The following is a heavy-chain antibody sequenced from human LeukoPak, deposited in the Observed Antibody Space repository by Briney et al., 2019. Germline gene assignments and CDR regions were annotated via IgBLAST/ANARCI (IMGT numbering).Heavy chain of an antibody. J-gene: IGHJ4*02. D-gene: IGHD6-19*01. CDR2: IRYDGSNK. CDR1: GFTFSSYG. CDR3: AKGPHQTSGYYFDY. V-gene: IGHV3-30*02. Sequence: GGSLRLSCAASGFTFSSYGMHWVRQAPGKGLEWVAFIRYDGSNKYYADSVKGRFTISRDNSKNTLYLQMNSLRAEDTAVYYCAKGPHQTSGYYFDYWGQGTLVTVSS.